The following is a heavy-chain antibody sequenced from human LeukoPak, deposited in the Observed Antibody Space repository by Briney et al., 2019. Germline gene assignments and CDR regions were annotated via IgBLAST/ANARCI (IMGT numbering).Heavy chain of an antibody. J-gene: IGHJ4*02. Sequence: ASVKVSCKATGYTFTSYAMNWVRQAPGQGLEWMGWINTNTGNPTYAQGFTGRFVFSLDTSVSTAYLQICSLKAEDTAVYYCARGSFFGLDDYWGQGTLVTVSS. D-gene: IGHD3-10*01. CDR2: INTNTGNP. CDR3: ARGSFFGLDDY. V-gene: IGHV7-4-1*01. CDR1: GYTFTSYA.